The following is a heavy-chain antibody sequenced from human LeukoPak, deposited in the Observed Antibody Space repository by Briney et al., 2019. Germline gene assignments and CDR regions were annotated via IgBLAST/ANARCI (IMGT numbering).Heavy chain of an antibody. J-gene: IGHJ4*02. D-gene: IGHD3-3*01. CDR2: ISGSSSHT. V-gene: IGHV3-23*01. CDR3: AKEHDYSNAAPEWGFDS. Sequence: GGSLRLSCVASGFNFNIYAMSWVRQAPGKGLEWVSGISGSSSHTLDADSVRGRFIISRDNTRNTLYLHMGSLGVEDTALYYCAKEHDYSNAAPEWGFDSWGQGALVTVSS. CDR1: GFNFNIYA.